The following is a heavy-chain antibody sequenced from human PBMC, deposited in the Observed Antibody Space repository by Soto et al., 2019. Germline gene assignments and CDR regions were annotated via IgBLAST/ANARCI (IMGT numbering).Heavy chain of an antibody. Sequence: QPGGSLRLSCAASGFTFSSYGMHWVRQAPGKGLEWVAVIWYDGSNKYYADSVKGRFTISRDNSKNTLYLQMNSLRAEDTAAYYCARDPALSGRLRYFDWSPTGMDVWGQGTTVTVSS. CDR3: ARDPALSGRLRYFDWSPTGMDV. D-gene: IGHD3-9*01. CDR1: GFTFSSYG. CDR2: IWYDGSNK. J-gene: IGHJ6*02. V-gene: IGHV3-33*01.